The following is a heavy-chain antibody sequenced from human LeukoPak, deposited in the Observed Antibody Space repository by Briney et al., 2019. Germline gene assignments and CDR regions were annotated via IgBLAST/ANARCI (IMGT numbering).Heavy chain of an antibody. Sequence: GGSLRLSCAASGFTFSSYSMNWVRQAPGKGLEWVSSISSSSSYIYYADSVKGRFTISRDNAKNSLYLQMNSLRAEDTAVYYCARVDSWDDVPIDYWGQGTLVTVSS. CDR1: GFTFSSYS. CDR3: ARVDSWDDVPIDY. J-gene: IGHJ4*02. CDR2: ISSSSSYI. V-gene: IGHV3-21*01. D-gene: IGHD1-1*01.